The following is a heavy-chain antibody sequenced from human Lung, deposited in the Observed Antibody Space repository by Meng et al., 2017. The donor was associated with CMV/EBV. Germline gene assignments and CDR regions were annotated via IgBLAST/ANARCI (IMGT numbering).Heavy chain of an antibody. CDR1: GGTFSSYA. CDR3: ARERADYYDSSGYYYVPYYYYYGMDV. V-gene: IGHV1-69*10. J-gene: IGHJ6*02. Sequence: SVKVSCKASGGTFSSYAISWVRQAPGQGLEWMGGIIPILGIANYAQKFQGRATITADKSTSTAYMELSSLRSEDTAVYYCARERADYYDSSGYYYVPYYYYYGMDVWGQGTTVTFSS. CDR2: IIPILGIA. D-gene: IGHD3-22*01.